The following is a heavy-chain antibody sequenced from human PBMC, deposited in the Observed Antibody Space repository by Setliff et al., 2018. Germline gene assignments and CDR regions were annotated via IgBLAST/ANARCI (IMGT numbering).Heavy chain of an antibody. D-gene: IGHD6-19*01. J-gene: IGHJ4*02. CDR3: ARGVSSVSWTPRY. CDR1: SGSISSDNYY. V-gene: IGHV4-39*01. CDR2: LSYNGNA. Sequence: SETLSLTCTVSSGSISSDNYYWGWIRQPPGKGLEWIGTLSYNGNAYYTPSLKSRVTISIDTSKNQFSLKLSSVIAADTAVYYCARGVSSVSWTPRYWGRGILVTVSS.